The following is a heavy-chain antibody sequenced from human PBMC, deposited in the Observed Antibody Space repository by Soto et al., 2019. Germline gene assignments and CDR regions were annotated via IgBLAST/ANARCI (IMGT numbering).Heavy chain of an antibody. CDR1: GFPFINYA. V-gene: IGHV3-23*01. CDR3: AKEGVRDSSISLYFFDQ. CDR2: ISGSGGRT. D-gene: IGHD3-10*01. J-gene: IGHJ4*02. Sequence: EVQLLDSGGGSVQPGGSLRLSCAASGFPFINYAMHWVRQAPGKGLEWVSAISGSGGRTYYGDSVKGRFTISRDNSKDTLYLHMNRLTAEDTALYFCAKEGVRDSSISLYFFDQWGQGTLVTVSS.